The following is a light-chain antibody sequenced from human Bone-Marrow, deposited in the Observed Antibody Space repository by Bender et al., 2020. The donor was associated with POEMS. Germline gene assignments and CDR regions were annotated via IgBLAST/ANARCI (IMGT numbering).Light chain of an antibody. V-gene: IGLV1-44*01. CDR1: NSNIGINT. CDR3: ASWDDSLNGWV. CDR2: RDN. Sequence: QSVLTQPPSASGTPGQNVTISCSGSNSNIGINTVNWYQHLPGTAPKLLIYRDNQRPSGVPDRFSGSKSGPSGSLAISGLQSEDEADYYCASWDDSLNGWVFGGGTKLTVL. J-gene: IGLJ3*02.